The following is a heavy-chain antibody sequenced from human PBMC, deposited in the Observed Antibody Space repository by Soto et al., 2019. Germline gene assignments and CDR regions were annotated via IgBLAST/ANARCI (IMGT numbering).Heavy chain of an antibody. Sequence: QVQLQQWGAGLLKPSETLSLTCAVYGGSFSGHYWNWIRRPPGKGLEWIGEIDHSGSARYNPSIKSRLSMSVDTLKDQISLQLSSVTAADTAVYYCARGQLGTLLRGVTNWFESWGQGTLVTVSS. CDR1: GGSFSGHY. CDR3: ARGQLGTLLRGVTNWFES. D-gene: IGHD3-10*01. V-gene: IGHV4-34*01. CDR2: IDHSGSA. J-gene: IGHJ5*01.